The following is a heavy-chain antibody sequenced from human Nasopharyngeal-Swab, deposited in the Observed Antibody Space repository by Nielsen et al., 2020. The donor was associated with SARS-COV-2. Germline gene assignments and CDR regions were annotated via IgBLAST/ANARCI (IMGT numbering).Heavy chain of an antibody. J-gene: IGHJ1*01. CDR1: GFTFTSSA. V-gene: IGHV1-58*01. CDR2: IVVGSGNT. D-gene: IGHD3-22*01. CDR3: AAEWDPFYYYDSRAEYFQH. Sequence: SVKVSCKASGFTFTSSAVQWVRQARGQRLEWIGWIVVGSGNTNYAQKFQERVTITRDRSTSTAYMELSSLRSEDTAVYYCAAEWDPFYYYDSRAEYFQHWGQGTLVTVSS.